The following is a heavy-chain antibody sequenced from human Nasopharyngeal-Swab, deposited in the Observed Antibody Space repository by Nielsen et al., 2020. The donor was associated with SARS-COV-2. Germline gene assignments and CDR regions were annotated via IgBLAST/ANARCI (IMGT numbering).Heavy chain of an antibody. D-gene: IGHD5-12*01. J-gene: IGHJ4*02. V-gene: IGHV1-46*01. CDR3: ARDSGYGGWYVDY. CDR2: INPSGGST. Sequence: WVRQAPGQGLEWMGIINPSGGSTSYAQKFQGRVTMTRDTSTSTVYMELSSLRSEDTTVYYCARDSGYGGWYVDYWGQGTLVTVSS.